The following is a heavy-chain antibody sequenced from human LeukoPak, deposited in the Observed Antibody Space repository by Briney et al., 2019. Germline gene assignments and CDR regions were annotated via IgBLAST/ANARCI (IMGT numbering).Heavy chain of an antibody. CDR1: GGSFSGYY. CDR2: IYYSGST. J-gene: IGHJ3*02. V-gene: IGHV4-31*11. CDR3: ARGDYGDNVDGAFDI. Sequence: SETLSLTCAVYGGSFSGYYWSWIRQHPGKGLEWIGYIYYSGSTDYNPSLKSRVAISMDTSKNQFSLSLNSVSAADTAVYHCARGDYGDNVDGAFDIWGQGTMVVVSS. D-gene: IGHD4-17*01.